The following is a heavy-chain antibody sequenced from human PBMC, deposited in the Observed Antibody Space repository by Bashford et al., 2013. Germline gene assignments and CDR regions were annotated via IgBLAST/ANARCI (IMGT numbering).Heavy chain of an antibody. V-gene: IGHV1-69*13. CDR3: ATLPAISPPDYYGMDV. CDR2: FIPMFGTS. Sequence: SVKVSCKASGGTFSSYAFSWVRQAPGQGLEWMGGFIPMFGTSKYAQKFQGRVTITADESTRTAYMELRSLRSEDTAVYYCATLPAISPPDYYGMDVWGRGTTVTVSS. J-gene: IGHJ6*02. D-gene: IGHD2-21*02. CDR1: GGTFSSYA.